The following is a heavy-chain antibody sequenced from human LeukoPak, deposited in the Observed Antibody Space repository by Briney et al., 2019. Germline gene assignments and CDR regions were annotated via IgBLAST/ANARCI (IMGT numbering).Heavy chain of an antibody. V-gene: IGHV3-74*01. CDR2: INSDGSST. Sequence: GGSLRLSCAASGFTFSSYWMHWVRQAPGKGLVWVSRINSDGSSTGYADSVKGRFTISRDNAKNTLYLQMNSLRAEDTAVYYCARSVEDYGSGSYYLYYFDYWGQGTLVTVSS. J-gene: IGHJ4*02. D-gene: IGHD3-10*01. CDR1: GFTFSSYW. CDR3: ARSVEDYGSGSYYLYYFDY.